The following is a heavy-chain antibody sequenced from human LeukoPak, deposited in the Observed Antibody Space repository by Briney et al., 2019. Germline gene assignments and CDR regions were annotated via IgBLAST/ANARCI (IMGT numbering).Heavy chain of an antibody. CDR3: ARVVGSGSLYYYYYMDV. J-gene: IGHJ6*03. CDR2: IYYSEST. Sequence: PSETLSLTCTVSGGSIISGGYYWSWIRQHPGKGLEWIGYIYYSESTCYNPSLRSRVNTSVDTSKNQLSLKLSSVTAADTAVYYCARVVGSGSLYYYYYMDVWGKGTTVTVSS. V-gene: IGHV4-31*03. D-gene: IGHD3-10*01. CDR1: GGSIISGGYY.